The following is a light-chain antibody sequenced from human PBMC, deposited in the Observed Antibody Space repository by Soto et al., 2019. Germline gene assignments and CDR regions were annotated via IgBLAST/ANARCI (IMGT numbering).Light chain of an antibody. J-gene: IGLJ1*01. Sequence: HSVLTQPASVSGSPGQSITISCTGTSSYVGAYNYVSWYQQHPGKAPKLMISEVSNRPSGVSDRFSGSKSGNTASLTISGLQAEDEADYYCSSFTSRFTFVFGTGTKVPVL. CDR1: SSYVGAYNY. CDR3: SSFTSRFTFV. CDR2: EVS. V-gene: IGLV2-14*01.